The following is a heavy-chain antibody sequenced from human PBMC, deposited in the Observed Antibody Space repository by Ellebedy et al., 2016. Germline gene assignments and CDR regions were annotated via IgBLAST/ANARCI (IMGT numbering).Heavy chain of an antibody. D-gene: IGHD6-19*01. CDR1: GFTFSNYA. Sequence: GESLKISCAASGFTFSNYAMHWVRQAPGRGLEWVPLISYDGSSKYYRESVRGRFTISRDNSKNTVYLQMDSLKPEDTAIYYCAKPRDTAGWNYHHFAMDVWGQGTTVTVSS. CDR2: ISYDGSSK. J-gene: IGHJ6*02. CDR3: AKPRDTAGWNYHHFAMDV. V-gene: IGHV3-30*18.